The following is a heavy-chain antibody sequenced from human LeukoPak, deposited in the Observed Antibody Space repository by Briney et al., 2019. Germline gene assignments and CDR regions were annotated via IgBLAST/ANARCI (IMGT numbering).Heavy chain of an antibody. J-gene: IGHJ4*02. CDR3: ARYHSGYDDY. V-gene: IGHV4-39*07. D-gene: IGHD5-12*01. Sequence: PSETLSLTCTISGGSVSISSYYWGWIRQPPGKGLEWIGTIYYSGNTYYNPSLKSRVTISVDTSRNQFSLKLSSVTAADTAVYYCARYHSGYDDYWGQGTPVTVSS. CDR2: IYYSGNT. CDR1: GGSVSISSYY.